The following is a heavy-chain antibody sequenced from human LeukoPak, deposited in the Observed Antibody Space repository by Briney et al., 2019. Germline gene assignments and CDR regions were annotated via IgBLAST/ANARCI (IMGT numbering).Heavy chain of an antibody. V-gene: IGHV1-18*04. Sequence: ASVTVSCKASGYIFTRYGISWVRQAPGQGLEWMGWISAHYGNTNYAQKFQDRVTMTTDTSTNTAYMELRSLRPADTAVYYCARDFFHGHCNGLSCFLLDYWGQGSLVTVSS. CDR3: ARDFFHGHCNGLSCFLLDY. D-gene: IGHD2-15*01. CDR2: ISAHYGNT. CDR1: GYIFTRYG. J-gene: IGHJ4*02.